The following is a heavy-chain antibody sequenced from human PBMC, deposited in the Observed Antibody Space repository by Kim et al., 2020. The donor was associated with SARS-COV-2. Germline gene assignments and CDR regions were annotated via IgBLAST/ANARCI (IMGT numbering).Heavy chain of an antibody. CDR1: GFTFSSYS. D-gene: IGHD4-17*01. J-gene: IGHJ6*02. CDR2: ISSSSSTI. V-gene: IGHV3-48*02. Sequence: GGSLRLSCAASGFTFSSYSMNWVRQAPGKGLEWVSYISSSSSTIYYADSVKGRFTISRDNAKNSLYLQMNSLRDEDTAVYYCARDTVTLEYYYYYYGMDVWGQGTTVTVSS. CDR3: ARDTVTLEYYYYYYGMDV.